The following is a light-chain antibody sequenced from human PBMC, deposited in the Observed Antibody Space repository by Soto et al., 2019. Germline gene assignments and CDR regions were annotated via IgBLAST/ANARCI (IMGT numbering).Light chain of an antibody. CDR2: AAS. J-gene: IGKJ5*01. CDR1: QDINNF. V-gene: IGKV1-16*01. Sequence: DIQMTQSPSSLSASVGDSVTITCRASQDINNFLAWFQQKPGKAPKSLIFAASSLHSGVPSRFSGSGSGTDFTLTISSLQAEDFATYYCQHYDGYPQTFGQGTRLEIK. CDR3: QHYDGYPQT.